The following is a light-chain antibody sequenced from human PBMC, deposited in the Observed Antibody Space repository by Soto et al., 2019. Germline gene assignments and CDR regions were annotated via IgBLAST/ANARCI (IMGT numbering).Light chain of an antibody. CDR2: GAS. Sequence: EIVLTQSPGTLSLSPGERASLSCRASQAVGGTYLAWDQHKPGQAPRLLIYGASNRAAGIPDRFGGSVSGTDFPLTISRLEPEDFAVYYCQQYGSSPQLTFGQGTRLEIK. J-gene: IGKJ5*01. CDR3: QQYGSSPQLT. CDR1: QAVGGTY. V-gene: IGKV3-20*01.